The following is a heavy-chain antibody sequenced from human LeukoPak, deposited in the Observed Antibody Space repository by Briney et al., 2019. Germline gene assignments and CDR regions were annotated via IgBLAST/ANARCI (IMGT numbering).Heavy chain of an antibody. D-gene: IGHD2-15*01. V-gene: IGHV3-30*02. CDR2: IRYDGSNK. CDR1: GFTFSSYG. J-gene: IGHJ4*02. Sequence: GGSLGLSCTASGFTFSSYGMHWVRQAPGKGLEWVAFIRYDGSNKYYADSVKGRFTISRDNSKNTLYLQMNSLRAEDTAVYYCARSPGKYCSGGSCYEDYWGQGTLVTVSS. CDR3: ARSPGKYCSGGSCYEDY.